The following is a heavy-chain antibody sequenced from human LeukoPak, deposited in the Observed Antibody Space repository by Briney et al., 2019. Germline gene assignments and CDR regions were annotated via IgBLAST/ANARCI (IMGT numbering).Heavy chain of an antibody. CDR2: ISYDGSNK. CDR3: AKATVVGATYFQH. Sequence: GGSLRLSCAASGFTFSSYGMHWVRQAPGKGLEWVAVISYDGSNKYYADSVKGRFTISRDNSKNTLYLQMNSLRAEDTAVYYCAKATVVGATYFQHWGQGTLVTVSS. D-gene: IGHD1-26*01. CDR1: GFTFSSYG. J-gene: IGHJ1*01. V-gene: IGHV3-30*18.